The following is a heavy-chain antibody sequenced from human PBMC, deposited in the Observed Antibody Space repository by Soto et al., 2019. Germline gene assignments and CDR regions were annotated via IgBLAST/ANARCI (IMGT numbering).Heavy chain of an antibody. Sequence: EVQLLDSGGGLVQPGGSLRLSCAASGFTLSSYAMNWVRQAPGKGLEWVSVISGSGDSTYYADSVKGRVTMSRDNSKNTLYLQINILRAEDTAVYYCTRRGPGTYFDYWGQGTLVTASS. CDR3: TRRGPGTYFDY. V-gene: IGHV3-23*01. J-gene: IGHJ4*02. CDR2: ISGSGDST. D-gene: IGHD6-13*01. CDR1: GFTLSSYA.